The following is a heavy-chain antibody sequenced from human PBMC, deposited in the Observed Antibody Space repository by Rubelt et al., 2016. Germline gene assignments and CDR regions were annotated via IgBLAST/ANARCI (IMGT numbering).Heavy chain of an antibody. CDR1: GYSISSGYY. CDR2: TYHSDIT. J-gene: IGHJ6*03. V-gene: IGHV4-38-2*02. D-gene: IGHD2-15*01. CDR3: TRELRQPGHYYYYMDV. Sequence: QVQLQESGPGLVKPSETLSLTCSVSGYSISSGYYWGWFRQSPGKGLEWIVSTYHSDITYYKPSLKSRVTISMDKSKNQFSRKRTSVTAADTAVYFCTRELRQPGHYYYYMDVWGKGTTVTVSS.